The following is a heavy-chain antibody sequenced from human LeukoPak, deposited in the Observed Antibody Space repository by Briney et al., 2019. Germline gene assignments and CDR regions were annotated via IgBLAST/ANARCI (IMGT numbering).Heavy chain of an antibody. CDR1: GYTFTSYW. J-gene: IGHJ4*02. CDR3: ARSRDYGTDYYFDY. CDR2: IYPGDSDT. D-gene: IGHD4-17*01. Sequence: GESLKISCKGSGYTFTSYWLGWVRQMPGKGLEWMGIIYPGDSDTRYSPSFHGQVTISADKSISTAFLQWSSLKASDTAMYYCARSRDYGTDYYFDYWGQGTLVTVSS. V-gene: IGHV5-51*01.